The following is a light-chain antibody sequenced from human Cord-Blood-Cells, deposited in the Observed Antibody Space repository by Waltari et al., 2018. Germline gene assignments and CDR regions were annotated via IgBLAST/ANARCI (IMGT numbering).Light chain of an antibody. Sequence: DIQMTQSPSSLSASVGDRVIITCLASQSISSYLNWYQQKPGKAPKLLIYAASSLQSGVPSRFSGSGSGTDFTLTISSLQPEDFATYYCQQSYSTPPYTFGQGTKLEIK. CDR2: AAS. CDR3: QQSYSTPPYT. CDR1: QSISSY. J-gene: IGKJ2*01. V-gene: IGKV1-39*01.